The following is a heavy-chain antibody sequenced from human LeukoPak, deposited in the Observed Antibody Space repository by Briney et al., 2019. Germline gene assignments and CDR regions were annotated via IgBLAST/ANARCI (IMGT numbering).Heavy chain of an antibody. CDR1: GGSFSGYY. CDR2: INHSGST. CDR3: ARVVVVVTAIRLRSFDP. Sequence: PSETLSLTCAVYGGSFSGYYWSWIRHPPGKGLEWIGEINHSGSTNYNPSLKSRVTISVDTSKNQFSLKLSSVTAPDTAVYYCARVVVVVTAIRLRSFDPWGQGTLVTVPS. D-gene: IGHD2-21*02. J-gene: IGHJ5*02. V-gene: IGHV4-34*01.